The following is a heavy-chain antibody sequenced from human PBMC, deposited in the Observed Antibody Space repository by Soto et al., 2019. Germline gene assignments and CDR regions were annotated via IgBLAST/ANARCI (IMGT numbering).Heavy chain of an antibody. V-gene: IGHV3-9*01. CDR3: APDPSSGWEGFDY. Sequence: EVQLVESGGGLVQPGRSLRLSCAASGFTFDDYAMHWVRQAPGKGLEWVSGISWNSGSIGYADSVKGRFTISRDNAKNSLYLQMNSLRAEDTALYYCAPDPSSGWEGFDYWGQGTLVTVSS. J-gene: IGHJ4*02. CDR1: GFTFDDYA. D-gene: IGHD6-19*01. CDR2: ISWNSGSI.